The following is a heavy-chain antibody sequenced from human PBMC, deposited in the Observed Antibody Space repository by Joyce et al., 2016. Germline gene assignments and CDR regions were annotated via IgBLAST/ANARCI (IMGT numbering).Heavy chain of an antibody. J-gene: IGHJ5*02. CDR2: MNPNSGNT. Sequence: QVQLVQSGAEVKKPGASVKVSCKASGYTFTTYAINWVRQASGQGIEWMGWMNPNSGNTGYAQKFQGRVTMTRNTSLSTAYMELRSLRSEDTAIYYCARETTNFDPWGQGTLVTVSS. CDR1: GYTFTTYA. CDR3: ARETTNFDP. D-gene: IGHD1-7*01. V-gene: IGHV1-8*01.